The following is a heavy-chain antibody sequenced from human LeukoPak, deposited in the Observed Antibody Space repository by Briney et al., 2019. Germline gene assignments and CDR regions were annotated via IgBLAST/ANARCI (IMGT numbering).Heavy chain of an antibody. CDR3: ARAPITMIVVVPSFDI. J-gene: IGHJ3*02. Sequence: PSETLSLTCTFSGGSISSGGSYWSWIRQHPGKGLEWIGYIYYSGSTYYNPSLKSRVTISVDTSKNQFSLKLSSVTAADTAVYYCARAPITMIVVVPSFDIWGQGTMVTVSS. CDR2: IYYSGST. D-gene: IGHD3-22*01. CDR1: GGSISSGGSY. V-gene: IGHV4-31*03.